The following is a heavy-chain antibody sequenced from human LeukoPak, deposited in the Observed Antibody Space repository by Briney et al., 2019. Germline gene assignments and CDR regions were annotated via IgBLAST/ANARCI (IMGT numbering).Heavy chain of an antibody. D-gene: IGHD4-23*01. CDR3: ARESSVYGGNSRFDY. V-gene: IGHV3-74*01. J-gene: IGHJ4*02. CDR2: IYNDGSVT. Sequence: PGGSLRLSCAASGFTFSHFWMHWVRQVPGKGLVWLSRIYNDGSVTNYADSVKGRFTISRDNAKNSLYLQMNSLRAEDTAVYYCARESSVYGGNSRFDYWGQGTLVTVSS. CDR1: GFTFSHFW.